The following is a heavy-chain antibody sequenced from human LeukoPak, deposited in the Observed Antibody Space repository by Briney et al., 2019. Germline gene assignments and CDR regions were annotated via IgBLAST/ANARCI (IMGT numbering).Heavy chain of an antibody. CDR2: LSGSSGTT. D-gene: IGHD6-6*01. Sequence: GGSLRLSCAASGFIFGNYGMSWVRQAPGEGLQWVSALSGSSGTTYYADSVRGRFIISRDKSKNTLYLQMNSLRAEDTAVYYCAKKLAARGKSYYFDYWGQGTLVTVSS. J-gene: IGHJ4*02. V-gene: IGHV3-23*01. CDR3: AKKLAARGKSYYFDY. CDR1: GFIFGNYG.